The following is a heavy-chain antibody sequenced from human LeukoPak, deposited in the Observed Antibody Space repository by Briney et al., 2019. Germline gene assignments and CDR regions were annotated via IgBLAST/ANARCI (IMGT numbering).Heavy chain of an antibody. D-gene: IGHD5-24*01. CDR2: ISGSGGST. Sequence: GGSLRLSCAASGFTFSSYAMSWVRQAPGKGLEWVSAISGSGGSTYYADTVEGRFTISRDNSKNTLYLQMNSLRAEDTAVYYCAKFPARGCYNSDFDDWGQGTLVTVSS. CDR1: GFTFSSYA. CDR3: AKFPARGCYNSDFDD. J-gene: IGHJ4*02. V-gene: IGHV3-23*01.